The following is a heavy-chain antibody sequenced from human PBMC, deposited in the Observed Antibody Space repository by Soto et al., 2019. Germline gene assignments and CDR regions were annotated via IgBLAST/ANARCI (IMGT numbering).Heavy chain of an antibody. J-gene: IGHJ4*02. V-gene: IGHV1-3*01. D-gene: IGHD3-10*01. CDR3: ARKDYYGSGIYYFDY. Sequence: ASVKVSCKASGYTFNEYPMDWVRQAPGQGLEWMGWINAANGDTGYSQKFQGRVTLTRDTSASTAYMELSSLRSEDTAVYYCARKDYYGSGIYYFDYWGQGTLVTVSS. CDR1: GYTFNEYP. CDR2: INAANGDT.